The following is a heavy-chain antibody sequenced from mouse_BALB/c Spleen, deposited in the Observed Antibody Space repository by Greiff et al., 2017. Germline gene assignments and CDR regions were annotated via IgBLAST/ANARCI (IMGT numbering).Heavy chain of an antibody. J-gene: IGHJ4*01. CDR3: ARSGPRAMDY. CDR2: ISYSGST. CDR1: GYSITSDYA. D-gene: IGHD2-10*02. V-gene: IGHV3-2*02. Sequence: VQLQQSGPGLVKPSQSLSLTCTVTGYSITSDYAWNWIRQFPGNKLEWMGYISYSGSTSYNPSLKSRISITRDTSKNQFFLQLNSVTTEDTATYYCARSGPRAMDYWGQGTSVTVSS.